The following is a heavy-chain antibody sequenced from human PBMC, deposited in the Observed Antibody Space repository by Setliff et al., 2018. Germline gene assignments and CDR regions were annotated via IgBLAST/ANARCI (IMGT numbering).Heavy chain of an antibody. CDR2: INPKTGGT. Sequence: ASVKVSCKASGYPFVGYYLHWVRQAPGQGLEWMGWINPKTGGTNYAQKFQGRVTMTGDASINTAFMHLSSLKSDDMAVYYCAREPYDYIWGSYRSPYFDHWGQGALVTVSS. CDR3: AREPYDYIWGSYRSPYFDH. D-gene: IGHD3-16*02. CDR1: GYPFVGYY. V-gene: IGHV1-2*02. J-gene: IGHJ4*02.